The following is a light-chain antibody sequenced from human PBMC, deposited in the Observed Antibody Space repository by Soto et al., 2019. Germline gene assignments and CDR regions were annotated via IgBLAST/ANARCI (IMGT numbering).Light chain of an antibody. CDR1: QGISSW. J-gene: IGKJ5*01. CDR2: AAS. Sequence: DIQMTQSPSSVSASVGDRVTITCRASQGISSWLAWYQRKPGKAPKLLIYAASSLQSGVPSRFSGSGSGTVFTLTISSLQPEDFETYYCQQANIFPITFGQGTRLEIK. V-gene: IGKV1D-12*01. CDR3: QQANIFPIT.